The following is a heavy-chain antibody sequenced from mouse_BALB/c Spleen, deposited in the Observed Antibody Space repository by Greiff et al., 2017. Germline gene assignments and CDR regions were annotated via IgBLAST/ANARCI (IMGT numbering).Heavy chain of an antibody. CDR3: ARDYYGSSYYFDY. CDR2: IYYSGTI. Sequence: ESGPGLVKPSQTVSLTCTVTGISITTGNYRWSWIRQFPGNKLEWIGYIYYSGTITYNPSLTSRTTITRDTSKNQFFLEMNSLTAEDTATYYCARDYYGSSYYFDYWGQGTTLTVSS. CDR1: GISITTGNYR. J-gene: IGHJ2*01. D-gene: IGHD1-1*01. V-gene: IGHV3-5*02.